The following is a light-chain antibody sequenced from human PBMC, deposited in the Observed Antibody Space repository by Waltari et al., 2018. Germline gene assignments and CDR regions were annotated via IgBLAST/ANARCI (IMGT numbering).Light chain of an antibody. CDR2: EVN. Sequence: QSALTQPPSASGSLGQSVTISCTGTSSDVGNYNDVSWYQQHPGKAPKVIIYEVNKRPSGCPDRFSGSKSGNTASLTVSGLQAEDEADYYCASYAGNRRFIFGGGTKLTGL. CDR3: ASYAGNRRFI. J-gene: IGLJ2*01. V-gene: IGLV2-8*01. CDR1: SSDVGNYND.